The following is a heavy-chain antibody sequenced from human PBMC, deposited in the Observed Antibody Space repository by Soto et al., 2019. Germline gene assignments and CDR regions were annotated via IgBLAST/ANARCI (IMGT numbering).Heavy chain of an antibody. Sequence: ETLSLTCTVSGGSISGYYWSWIRQPPGKVLEWIGYIYYSGSTRYNPSLKSRLSISLDTSKNQISLNLNSVTAADTAIYYCARTDLQGSGWPWGQGTLVTVSS. CDR1: GGSISGYY. J-gene: IGHJ5*02. V-gene: IGHV4-59*01. D-gene: IGHD6-19*01. CDR2: IYYSGST. CDR3: ARTDLQGSGWP.